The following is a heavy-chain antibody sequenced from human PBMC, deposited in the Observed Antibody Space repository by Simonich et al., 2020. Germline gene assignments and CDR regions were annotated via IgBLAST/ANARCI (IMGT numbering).Heavy chain of an antibody. Sequence: EVQLVESGGGLVQPGGSLRLSCAASGFTFSSYEMNWVRQAPGKGLEWVSYISSSGRTIYYADSVKGRFTISRDNAKNSLYLQMNSRRAEDTAVYYCARDFRLQLVEIGTYYYYGMDVWGQGTTVTVSS. J-gene: IGHJ6*02. D-gene: IGHD6-6*01. CDR1: GFTFSSYE. V-gene: IGHV3-48*03. CDR2: ISSSGRTI. CDR3: ARDFRLQLVEIGTYYYYGMDV.